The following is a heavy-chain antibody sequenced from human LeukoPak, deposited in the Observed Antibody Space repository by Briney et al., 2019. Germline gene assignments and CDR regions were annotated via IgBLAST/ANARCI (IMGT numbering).Heavy chain of an antibody. CDR3: ARQPRREMAMQVAINYFDY. J-gene: IGHJ4*02. CDR1: GGSISSYY. Sequence: KPSETLSLTCTVSGGSISSYYWGWIRQPPGKGLEWIGSIYYSGSTYYNPSLKSRVTISVDTSKNQFSLKLSSVTAADTAVYYCARQPRREMAMQVAINYFDYWGQGTLVTVSS. CDR2: IYYSGST. V-gene: IGHV4-39*01. D-gene: IGHD5-24*01.